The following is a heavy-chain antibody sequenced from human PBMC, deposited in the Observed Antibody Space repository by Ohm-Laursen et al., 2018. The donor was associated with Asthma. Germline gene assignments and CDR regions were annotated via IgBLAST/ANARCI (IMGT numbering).Heavy chain of an antibody. V-gene: IGHV3-23*01. CDR1: GFTFSNYA. D-gene: IGHD4-17*01. CDR2: ISGSGGST. Sequence: SLRLSCAAAGFTFSNYAMSWVRQAPGQGLEWVSAISGSGGSTYYADSVKGRFTISRDNSKNTLYLQMNSLRAEDTAVYYCAKDPVNDYDDYYYGMDVWGQGTTVTVSS. J-gene: IGHJ6*02. CDR3: AKDPVNDYDDYYYGMDV.